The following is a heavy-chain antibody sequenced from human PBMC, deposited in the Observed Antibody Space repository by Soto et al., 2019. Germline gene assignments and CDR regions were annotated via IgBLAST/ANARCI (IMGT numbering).Heavy chain of an antibody. CDR3: AKPKGADITFDS. CDR1: GFAFSRDG. CDR2: ISFDGSDK. Sequence: ESGGGVVQPGKSLRLSCAAAGFAFSRDGMHWVRQAPGKGLEWVAVISFDGSDKYYADSVKGRFTISRDNPKNTVDLQMNSLRPEDTALYYCAKPKGADITFDSWGQGTLVTVSS. J-gene: IGHJ4*02. V-gene: IGHV3-30*18. D-gene: IGHD3-9*01.